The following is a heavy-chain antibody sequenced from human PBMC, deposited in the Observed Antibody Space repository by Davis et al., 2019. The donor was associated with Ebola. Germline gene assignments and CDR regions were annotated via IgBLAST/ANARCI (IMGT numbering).Heavy chain of an antibody. Sequence: MPSETLSLTCAISGDSVSSNTAAWNWIRQSPSRGLEWLGRTYYRSTWYVDYAVSVKGRMTITSDTSKNQFSLKLSSVTAADTAVYYCARGRGWLKDAWFDPWGQGTLVTVSS. V-gene: IGHV6-1*01. CDR1: GDSVSSNTAA. CDR2: TYYRSTWYV. D-gene: IGHD5-18*01. CDR3: ARGRGWLKDAWFDP. J-gene: IGHJ5*02.